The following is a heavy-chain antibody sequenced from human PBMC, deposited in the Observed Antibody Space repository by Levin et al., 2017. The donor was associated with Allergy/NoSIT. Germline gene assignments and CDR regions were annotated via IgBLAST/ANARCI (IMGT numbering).Heavy chain of an antibody. CDR1: GYNFSTYW. CDR2: IYPADSST. V-gene: IGHV5-51*01. J-gene: IGHJ4*02. D-gene: IGHD3-10*01. Sequence: GGSLRLSCKGSGYNFSTYWIAWVRQMPGNGLEWMGIIYPADSSTRYNPSFQGQVTMSADKSISTAYLQWSSLKASDTVIYYCARQGRLGGVRGGSFDSWGQGTLVTVSS. CDR3: ARQGRLGGVRGGSFDS.